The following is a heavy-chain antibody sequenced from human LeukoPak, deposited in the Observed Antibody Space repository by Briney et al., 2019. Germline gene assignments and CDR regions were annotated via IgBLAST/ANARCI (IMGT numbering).Heavy chain of an antibody. V-gene: IGHV1-18*01. Sequence: ASVKVSCKASGYTFTTYSITWVRQAPGQGLEWMGWISAYNGNAKYAQRVQGRVTMATDTSTSTAYMELRSLRSDDTAVYFCARGPRLYSSSWYVPDFWGQGTLVTASS. J-gene: IGHJ4*02. CDR2: ISAYNGNA. CDR3: ARGPRLYSSSWYVPDF. CDR1: GYTFTTYS. D-gene: IGHD6-13*01.